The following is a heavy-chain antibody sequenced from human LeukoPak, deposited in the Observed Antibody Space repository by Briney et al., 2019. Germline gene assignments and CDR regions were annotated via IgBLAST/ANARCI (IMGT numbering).Heavy chain of an antibody. CDR1: GGSISSYY. V-gene: IGHV4-59*01. Sequence: SETLSLTCTVSGGSISSYYWSWIRQPPGKGLEWIGYIYYSGSTNYNPSLKSRVTISVDTSKNQFSLKLSSVTAADTAVYYCASTRYSSSCAPFDYWGQGTLVTVSS. CDR3: ASTRYSSSCAPFDY. CDR2: IYYSGST. J-gene: IGHJ4*02. D-gene: IGHD6-13*01.